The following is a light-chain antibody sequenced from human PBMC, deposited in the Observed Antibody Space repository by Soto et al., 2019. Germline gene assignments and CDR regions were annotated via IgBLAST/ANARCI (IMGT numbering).Light chain of an antibody. CDR1: QGISSY. V-gene: IGKV1-8*01. CDR3: LQHNSYPLT. Sequence: AIRMTQSPSSLSASTGDRVTITCRASQGISSYLAWYQQKPGQAPKLLIYAASTLQSGVPSRFSGSGSGTEFTLTISSLQPEDFATYYCLQHNSYPLTFGGGTKVDI. J-gene: IGKJ4*01. CDR2: AAS.